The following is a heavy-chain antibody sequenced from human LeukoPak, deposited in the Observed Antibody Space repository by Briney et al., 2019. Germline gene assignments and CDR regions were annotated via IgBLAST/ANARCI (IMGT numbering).Heavy chain of an antibody. J-gene: IGHJ2*01. CDR1: GFTFSGYE. Sequence: GGSLRLSCAASGFTFSGYEMNWVRQAPGKGLEWVSFINSGGDTIYYADSVKGRFTVSWDDAKNSLYLHVTDLRAEDTAVYYCARDSGKYYISWYFDLWGRGTLVTVSS. CDR2: INSGGDTI. CDR3: ARDSGKYYISWYFDL. V-gene: IGHV3-48*03. D-gene: IGHD1-26*01.